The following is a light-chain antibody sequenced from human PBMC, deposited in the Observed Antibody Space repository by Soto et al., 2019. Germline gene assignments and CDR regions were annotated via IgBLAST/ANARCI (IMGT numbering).Light chain of an antibody. CDR2: AAT. CDR3: QPANSRPLT. V-gene: IGKV1D-12*01. J-gene: IGKJ4*01. CDR1: HGISSW. Sequence: DIQMTHSQSAVSASVGDRVTVTYRASHGISSWLAWYQQISGNAPKLLLYAATILQSGVPSRFGGSGSETDFNLTITLPQPEDSATCYCQPANSRPLTFGGGTKVESK.